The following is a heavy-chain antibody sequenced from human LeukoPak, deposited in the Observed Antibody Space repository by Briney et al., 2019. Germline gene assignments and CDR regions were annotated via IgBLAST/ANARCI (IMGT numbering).Heavy chain of an antibody. CDR3: ARGTSGWYRNNWFDP. D-gene: IGHD6-19*01. CDR1: GGSISSYY. Sequence: PSETLSLTCTVSGGSISSYYWSWIRQPPGKGLEWIGYIYYSGSTNYNPSLTSRVTISVDTSKNQFSLKLSSVTAADTAVYYCARGTSGWYRNNWFDPWGQGTLVTVSS. J-gene: IGHJ5*02. V-gene: IGHV4-59*01. CDR2: IYYSGST.